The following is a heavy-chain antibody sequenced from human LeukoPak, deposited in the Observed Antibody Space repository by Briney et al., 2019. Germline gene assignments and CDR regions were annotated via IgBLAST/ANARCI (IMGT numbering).Heavy chain of an antibody. Sequence: ASVTVSCKASGYTFTSYDINWVRQAPGQGLEWMGWMNPNSGNTVYAQKFQGRVTMTRNTSISTAYMELSSLRSEDTAVYYCARLYSSGWYFYYYYYMDVWGKGTTVTVSS. CDR1: GYTFTSYD. D-gene: IGHD6-19*01. CDR3: ARLYSSGWYFYYYYYMDV. V-gene: IGHV1-8*01. J-gene: IGHJ6*03. CDR2: MNPNSGNT.